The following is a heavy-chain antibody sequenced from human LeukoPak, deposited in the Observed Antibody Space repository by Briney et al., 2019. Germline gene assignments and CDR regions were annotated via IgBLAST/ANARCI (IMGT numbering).Heavy chain of an antibody. CDR1: GGSISSYY. CDR2: IYTSGST. D-gene: IGHD2-2*02. CDR3: ARDYNRYCSSTSCYSDAFDI. J-gene: IGHJ3*02. V-gene: IGHV4-4*07. Sequence: SETLSLTCTVSGGSISSYYLSWIRQPAGKGLEWIGRIYTSGSTNYNPSLKSRVTMSVDTSKNQFSLKLSSVTAADTAVYYRARDYNRYCSSTSCYSDAFDIWGQGTMVTVSS.